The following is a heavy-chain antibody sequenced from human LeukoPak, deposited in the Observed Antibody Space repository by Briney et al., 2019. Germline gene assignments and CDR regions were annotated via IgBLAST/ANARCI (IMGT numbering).Heavy chain of an antibody. CDR2: IYHSGST. CDR1: GYSISSGYY. D-gene: IGHD6-6*01. J-gene: IGHJ4*02. CDR3: ARSSSSSVSNDY. Sequence: KPSETLSLTCAVSGYSISSGYYWGWIRQPPWKGLEWIGSIYHSGSTYYNPSLKSRVTISVDTSKNQFSLKLSSVTAADTAVYHCARSSSSSVSNDYWGQGTLVTVSS. V-gene: IGHV4-38-2*01.